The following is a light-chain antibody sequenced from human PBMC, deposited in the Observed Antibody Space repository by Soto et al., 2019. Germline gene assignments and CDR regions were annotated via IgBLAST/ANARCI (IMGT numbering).Light chain of an antibody. CDR3: QQYDTWPSIT. Sequence: EIVMTQSPATLSVSPGEGATLSCRASQSVRTKLAWYQQKAGQAPRLLIYGASTRATGVSDRFSGSGSGTEYTLTISGLQSEDFAVYYCQQYDTWPSITFGQGTRLEIK. CDR1: QSVRTK. CDR2: GAS. J-gene: IGKJ5*01. V-gene: IGKV3-15*01.